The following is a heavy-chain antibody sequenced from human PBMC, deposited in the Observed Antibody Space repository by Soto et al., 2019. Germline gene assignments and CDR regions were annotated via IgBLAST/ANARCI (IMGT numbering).Heavy chain of an antibody. V-gene: IGHV4-59*08. Sequence: SETLSLTCTVSGGSLSSYYWSWIWQPPGKGLEWIGYIYYSGSTNYNPSLKSRVTISVDTSKNQFSLKLSSVTAADTAVYYCARQRSIFGVVTTGYYFDYWGQGTLVNVSS. CDR1: GGSLSSYY. CDR3: ARQRSIFGVVTTGYYFDY. CDR2: IYYSGST. J-gene: IGHJ4*02. D-gene: IGHD3-3*01.